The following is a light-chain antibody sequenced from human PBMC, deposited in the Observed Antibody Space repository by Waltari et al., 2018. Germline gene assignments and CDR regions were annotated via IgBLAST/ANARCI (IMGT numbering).Light chain of an antibody. V-gene: IGKV3-15*01. CDR2: GGA. CDR3: QQSNNWPPYT. CDR1: QSVGSY. J-gene: IGKJ2*01. Sequence: EIVMTQSPGTLSLSPGERATLPCRASQSVGSYLAWYEQKPGQALGLLFYGGAISVTGTPARSSGTASGTEFTLTISSLQSEDFAGYYCQQSNNWPPYTFGQGTRLE.